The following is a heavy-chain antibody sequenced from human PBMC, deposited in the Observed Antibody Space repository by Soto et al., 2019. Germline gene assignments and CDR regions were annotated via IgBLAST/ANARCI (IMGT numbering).Heavy chain of an antibody. Sequence: EVQLVESGGGLVQPGGSLRLSCTASGFTFSDSWMTWVRQAPGKGLEWVARIKPDESEKKYADSVKGRFSISRDNAKKAMELQMGNPGSEDTAGEFCVRSGNNHPSRGPGTLVTRPS. V-gene: IGHV3-7*03. J-gene: IGHJ5*01. CDR1: GFTFSDSW. CDR3: VRSGNNHPS. CDR2: IKPDESEK. D-gene: IGHD6-25*01.